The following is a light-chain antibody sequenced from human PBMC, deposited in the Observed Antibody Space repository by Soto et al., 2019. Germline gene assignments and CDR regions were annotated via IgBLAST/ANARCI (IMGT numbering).Light chain of an antibody. CDR3: GSWDSRLSAYV. J-gene: IGLJ1*01. V-gene: IGLV1-51*01. Sequence: QSVLTQPPAVSAAPGQKVTISCSGGSSNSGGNSVSWYQQLPGTAPKLLLYDDNKRPSGIPDRFSGSKSGTSATLGITGFQTGDEADYYCGSWDSRLSAYVFGTGTRSPS. CDR2: DDN. CDR1: SSNSGGNS.